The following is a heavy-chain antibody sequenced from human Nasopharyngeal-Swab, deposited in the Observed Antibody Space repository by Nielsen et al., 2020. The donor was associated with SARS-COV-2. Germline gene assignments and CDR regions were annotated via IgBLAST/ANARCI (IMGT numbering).Heavy chain of an antibody. Sequence: SETLSLTCGVYGGSFSGYYWSWIRQPPGKGLEWIGYIYYSGSTNYNPSLKSRVTISVDTSKNQFSLKLSSVTAADTAVYYCARVTRQDWYFDLWGRGTLVTVSS. V-gene: IGHV4-59*01. CDR2: IYYSGST. J-gene: IGHJ2*01. CDR1: GGSFSGYY. CDR3: ARVTRQDWYFDL.